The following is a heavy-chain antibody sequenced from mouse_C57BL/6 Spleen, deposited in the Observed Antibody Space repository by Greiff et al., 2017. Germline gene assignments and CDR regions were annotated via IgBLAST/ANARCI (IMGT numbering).Heavy chain of an antibody. CDR3: ARRYYGYDEGAWFAY. Sequence: QVQLQQSGAELVKPGASVKISCKASGYAFSSYWMNWVKQRPGKGLEWIGQIYPGDGDTNYNGKFKGKATLTADKSSSTAYMQLSSLTSEDSAVYFCARRYYGYDEGAWFAYWGQGTLVTVSA. D-gene: IGHD2-2*01. J-gene: IGHJ3*01. CDR2: IYPGDGDT. V-gene: IGHV1-80*01. CDR1: GYAFSSYW.